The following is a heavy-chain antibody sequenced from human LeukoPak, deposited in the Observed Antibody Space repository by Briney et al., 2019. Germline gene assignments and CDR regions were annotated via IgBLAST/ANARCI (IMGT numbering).Heavy chain of an antibody. J-gene: IGHJ5*02. CDR1: GFTFSSYS. D-gene: IGHD6-13*01. V-gene: IGHV3-21*01. CDR3: ARALFDIAAADANWFDP. Sequence: GGSLRLSCAASGFTFSSYSMNWVRQAPGKGLEWVSSISSSSSYIYYAGSVKGRFTISRDNAKNSLYLQMNSLRAEDTAVYYCARALFDIAAADANWFDPWGQGTLVTVSS. CDR2: ISSSSSYI.